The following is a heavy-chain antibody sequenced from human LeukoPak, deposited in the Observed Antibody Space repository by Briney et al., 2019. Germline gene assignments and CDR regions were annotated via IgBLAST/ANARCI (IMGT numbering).Heavy chain of an antibody. CDR3: ASELRIYDSGLQYFQH. J-gene: IGHJ1*01. D-gene: IGHD6-19*01. V-gene: IGHV3-30*04. Sequence: GRSLRLSCAASGFTFGSYAMHWVRQAPGKGLEWVAFISYDGSNKYYADSVKGRFTISRDNSKNTLYLQMDSLRSEDTAVYYCASELRIYDSGLQYFQHWGQGTLVTVSS. CDR2: ISYDGSNK. CDR1: GFTFGSYA.